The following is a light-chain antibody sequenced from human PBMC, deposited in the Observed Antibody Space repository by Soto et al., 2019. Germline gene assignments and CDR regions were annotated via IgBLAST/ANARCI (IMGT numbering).Light chain of an antibody. CDR1: SSDVGANNH. CDR3: SSYTTTSTLDV. CDR2: DVS. J-gene: IGLJ1*01. Sequence: QSALTQPASVSGSLGQSITISCTGTSSDVGANNHVSWYQQHPGKAPKLMIYDVSNRPSGVSNRFSGSKSGNTASLTISGLQAEDEADYYCSSYTTTSTLDVFGTATKVTVL. V-gene: IGLV2-14*01.